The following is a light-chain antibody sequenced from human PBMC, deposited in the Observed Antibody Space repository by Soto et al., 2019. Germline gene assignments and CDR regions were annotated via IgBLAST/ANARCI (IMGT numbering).Light chain of an antibody. CDR3: SSYTSTSTV. J-gene: IGLJ2*01. V-gene: IGLV2-14*01. CDR2: EVN. Sequence: QSVLTQPASVPGSPGQSISISCTGTSNDIGIYNYVSWYQQYPGKAPKLMIYEVNNRLSGVSNRFSGSKSGNTASLTISGLQAEDEAYYYCSSYTSTSTVFGGGTKLTVL. CDR1: SNDIGIYNY.